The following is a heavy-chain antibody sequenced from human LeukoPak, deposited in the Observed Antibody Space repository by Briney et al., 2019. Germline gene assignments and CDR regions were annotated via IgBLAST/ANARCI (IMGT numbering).Heavy chain of an antibody. CDR3: ARDRPNWFDP. J-gene: IGHJ5*02. CDR2: IYTSGST. Sequence: PSQTLSLTCTVSGGSISSGSYYWSWIRQPAGKGLEWIGRIYTSGSTNYNPSLKSRVTISVDTSKNQFSLKLSSVTAADTAVYYCARDRPNWFDPWGQGTLVTVSS. V-gene: IGHV4-61*02. CDR1: GGSISSGSYY.